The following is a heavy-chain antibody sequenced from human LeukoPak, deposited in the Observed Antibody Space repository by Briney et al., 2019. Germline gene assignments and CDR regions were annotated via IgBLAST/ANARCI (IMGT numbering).Heavy chain of an antibody. CDR2: INHSGST. D-gene: IGHD3-22*01. V-gene: IGHV4-34*01. Sequence: PSETLSLTCAVYGGSFSGYYWSWIRQPPGKGLEWIGEINHSGSTNYNPSLKSRVTISVDTSKNQFSLKLSSVTAADTAVYYCARVGQRYYDSRPSSVRAFDIWGQGTMVTVSS. CDR3: ARVGQRYYDSRPSSVRAFDI. J-gene: IGHJ3*02. CDR1: GGSFSGYY.